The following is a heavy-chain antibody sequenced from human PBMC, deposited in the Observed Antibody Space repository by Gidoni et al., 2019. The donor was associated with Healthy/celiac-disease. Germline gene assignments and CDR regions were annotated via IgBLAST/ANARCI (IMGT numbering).Heavy chain of an antibody. CDR2: IYYSGST. J-gene: IGHJ4*02. Sequence: QQQRQESGPVPGQHSETLTPTSSVSGGPSSSSRYYWGWIRQPPGKGLEWIGSIYYSGSTYYNPSLKSRVTISVDTSKNQFSLKLSSVTAADTAVYYCASRLRYFDWQGDYWGQGTLVTVSS. CDR1: GGPSSSSRYY. D-gene: IGHD3-9*01. CDR3: ASRLRYFDWQGDY. V-gene: IGHV4-39*01.